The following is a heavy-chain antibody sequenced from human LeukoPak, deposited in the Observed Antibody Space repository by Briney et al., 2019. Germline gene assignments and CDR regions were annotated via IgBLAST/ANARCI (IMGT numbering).Heavy chain of an antibody. V-gene: IGHV3-30*18. CDR2: ISYDGSNK. CDR1: GFTFSSYG. J-gene: IGHJ4*02. D-gene: IGHD1-26*01. CDR3: AKDRENSGSYYFDY. Sequence: PGGSLRLSCAASGFTFSSYGMHWVRQAPGKGLEWVAVISYDGSNKYYADSVKGRFTISSDNSKNTLYLQMNSLRAEDTAVYYCAKDRENSGSYYFDYWGQGTLVTVSS.